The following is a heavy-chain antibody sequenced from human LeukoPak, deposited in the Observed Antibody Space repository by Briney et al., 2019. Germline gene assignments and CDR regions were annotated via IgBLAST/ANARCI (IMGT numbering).Heavy chain of an antibody. CDR1: GDSLSSNSAV. CDR2: TYYRSKWYN. D-gene: IGHD2-15*01. J-gene: IGHJ3*02. V-gene: IGHV6-1*01. CDR3: ARLGLGGAFDI. Sequence: SQTLSLTCAISGDSLSSNSAVWNWIRQSPSRGLEWLGRTYYRSKWYNDYDVSVKSRITIKPDTSKNQCSLQLNSATPEDTAVYYCARLGLGGAFDIWGQGTMVTVSS.